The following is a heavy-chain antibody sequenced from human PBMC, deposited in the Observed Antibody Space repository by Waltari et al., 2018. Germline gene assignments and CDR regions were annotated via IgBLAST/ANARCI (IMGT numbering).Heavy chain of an antibody. CDR2: ISIGDST. CDR3: ARRAYNYGYFDY. CDR1: GFIVSSNY. Sequence: EVQLVESGGGLIPPGGSLRLSCAASGFIVSSNYMCWVRQAPGKGLEWVSLISIGDSTYYADSVKGRFTISRDNSKNTVYLQMNSLRAEDTAVYYCARRAYNYGYFDYWGQGTLVTVSS. D-gene: IGHD5-18*01. J-gene: IGHJ4*02. V-gene: IGHV3-53*01.